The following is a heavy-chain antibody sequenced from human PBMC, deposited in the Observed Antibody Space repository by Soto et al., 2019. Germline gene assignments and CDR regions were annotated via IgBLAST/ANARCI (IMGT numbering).Heavy chain of an antibody. V-gene: IGHV2-5*01. Sequence: QITLKESGPTLVKPTQTLTLTCTFSGFSLSTSGVGVGWIRQPPGKALEWLELIYWNDDKRYSPSLKSRLTISEDTAKYRVVLTMTDMDSVDTATYYWAHSDVVVSPPGYYFDYWGQGSLVTVSS. CDR1: GFSLSTSGVG. CDR3: AHSDVVVSPPGYYFDY. J-gene: IGHJ4*02. D-gene: IGHD2-2*01. CDR2: IYWNDDK.